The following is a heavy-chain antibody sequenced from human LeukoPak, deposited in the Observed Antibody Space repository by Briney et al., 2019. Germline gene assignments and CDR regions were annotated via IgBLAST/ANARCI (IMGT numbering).Heavy chain of an antibody. CDR1: GVTFSSYD. V-gene: IGHV3-30-3*01. Sequence: PGGSLRLSCAASGVTFSSYDMHWVRQAPGKGLEWVAVISYDGTNKDYADSVKGRLTISRDNSKNTLYLQMNSLRPEDTAVYYCARNSVGGSFFDYWRQGILVTVSS. CDR3: ARNSVGGSFFDY. J-gene: IGHJ4*02. D-gene: IGHD3-16*01. CDR2: ISYDGTNK.